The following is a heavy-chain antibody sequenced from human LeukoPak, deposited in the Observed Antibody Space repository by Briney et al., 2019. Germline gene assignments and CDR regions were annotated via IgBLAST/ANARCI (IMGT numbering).Heavy chain of an antibody. CDR2: ISSSSSYT. Sequence: GGSLRLSCAASGFTFSSYSMNWVRQAPGKGLEWVSSISSSSSYTYYADSVKGRFTISRDNAKNSLYLQMNSLRAEDTAVYYCARDPHLAAGTFFWGQGTLVTVSS. D-gene: IGHD6-13*01. CDR1: GFTFSSYS. CDR3: ARDPHLAAGTFF. J-gene: IGHJ4*02. V-gene: IGHV3-21*01.